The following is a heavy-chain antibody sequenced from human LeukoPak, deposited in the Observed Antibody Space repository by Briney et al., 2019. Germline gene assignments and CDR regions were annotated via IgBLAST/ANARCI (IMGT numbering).Heavy chain of an antibody. CDR3: AARHYDFWSGYYYWFDP. D-gene: IGHD3-3*01. Sequence: GASVKVSCKASGFTFTSSAVQWVRQARGQRLEWIGWIVVGSGNTNYAQKFQERVTITRDMSTSTAYMELSSLRSEDTAVYYCAARHYDFWSGYYYWFDPWGQGTLVTVSS. CDR2: IVVGSGNT. J-gene: IGHJ5*02. V-gene: IGHV1-58*01. CDR1: GFTFTSSA.